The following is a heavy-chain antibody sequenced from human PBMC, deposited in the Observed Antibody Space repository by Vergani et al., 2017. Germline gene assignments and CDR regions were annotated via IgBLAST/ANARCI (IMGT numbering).Heavy chain of an antibody. Sequence: QVQLVQSGAEVKKPGSSVKVSCKASGGTFSSYAISWVRQAPGQGLEWMGGIIPIFGTANYAQKFQGRVTITADESTSTAYMELSSLRSEDTAVYYCARESDYDFWSGYYGYFDYWGQGTLVTVSS. CDR3: ARESDYDFWSGYYGYFDY. CDR1: GGTFSSYA. CDR2: IIPIFGTA. V-gene: IGHV1-69*01. J-gene: IGHJ4*02. D-gene: IGHD3-3*01.